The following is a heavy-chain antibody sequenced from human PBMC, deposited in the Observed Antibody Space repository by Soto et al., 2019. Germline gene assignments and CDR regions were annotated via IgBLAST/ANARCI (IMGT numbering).Heavy chain of an antibody. D-gene: IGHD5-18*01. J-gene: IGHJ6*02. CDR1: GYTFTSYD. CDR2: MNPNSGNT. Sequence: ASVKVYCKASGYTFTSYDINWVRQATGQGLEWMGWMNPNSGNTGYAQKFQGRVTMTRNTSISTAYMELSSLRSEDTAVYYCARGPGYSYGFYYYGMDVWGQGTTVTVS. V-gene: IGHV1-8*01. CDR3: ARGPGYSYGFYYYGMDV.